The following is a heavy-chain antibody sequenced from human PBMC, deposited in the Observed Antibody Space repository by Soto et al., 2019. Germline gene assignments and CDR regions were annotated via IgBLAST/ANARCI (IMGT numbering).Heavy chain of an antibody. D-gene: IGHD6-13*01. V-gene: IGHV4-34*01. CDR2: INHSGST. CDR3: AREFGPAAANNWFDP. CDR1: GGAFIGYY. Sequence: SETMSLTCAVYGGAFIGYYWSWIRHPPWKWLEWIGEINHSGSTNYNPSLKSRVTISVDTSKNQFSLKLSSVTAADTAVYYCAREFGPAAANNWFDPWGQGTLVTVSS. J-gene: IGHJ5*02.